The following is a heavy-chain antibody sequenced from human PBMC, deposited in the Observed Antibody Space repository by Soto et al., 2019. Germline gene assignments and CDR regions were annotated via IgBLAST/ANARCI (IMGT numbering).Heavy chain of an antibody. Sequence: PSETLSLTCTVSGGSISSSSYYWGWIRQPPGKGLEWIGRIYYSGSTYYNPSLKSRVTISVDRSKNQFSLKLSSVTAADTAVYYCAAGGGLPRYYWGQGTLVTVSS. CDR2: IYYSGST. CDR1: GGSISSSSYY. D-gene: IGHD5-12*01. V-gene: IGHV4-39*07. CDR3: AAGGGLPRYY. J-gene: IGHJ4*02.